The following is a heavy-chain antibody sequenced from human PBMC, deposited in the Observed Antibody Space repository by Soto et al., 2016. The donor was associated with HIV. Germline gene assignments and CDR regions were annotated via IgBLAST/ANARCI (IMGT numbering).Heavy chain of an antibody. CDR1: GFTFTNAW. D-gene: IGHD5-18*01. Sequence: EVQLVESGGGLVKPGGSLRVSCAASGFTFTNAWMSWVRQAPGKGLEWVGHIKSKTDGGTTDYAASVKDRFAISRDDSINTLYLQMNSLKTEDTAVYFCAVERYSVYTYYGLDVWGQGTPVTVSS. V-gene: IGHV3-15*01. J-gene: IGHJ6*02. CDR3: AVERYSVYTYYGLDV. CDR2: IKSKTDGGTT.